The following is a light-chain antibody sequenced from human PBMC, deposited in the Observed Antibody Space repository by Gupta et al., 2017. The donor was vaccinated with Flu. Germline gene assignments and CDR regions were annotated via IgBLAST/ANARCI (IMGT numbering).Light chain of an antibody. CDR3: DSRDSSGNHQV. V-gene: IGLV3-19*01. CDR1: SLSTNY. J-gene: IGLJ1*01. Sequence: SSDLTPDPAVSVALRQTVRITGKKDSLSTNYVNWYQQKPGQPPALVIYGNNKRPSGIPDRFSGSKSGNTGSLTITGAQAEDEAEYYCDSRDSSGNHQVFGTGTKVTVL. CDR2: GNN.